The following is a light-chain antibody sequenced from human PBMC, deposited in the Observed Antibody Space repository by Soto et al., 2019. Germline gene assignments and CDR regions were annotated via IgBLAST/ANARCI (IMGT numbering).Light chain of an antibody. V-gene: IGKV1-6*02. CDR1: QHIRSA. J-gene: IGKJ1*01. CDR2: AES. CDR3: QQYNKWPLM. Sequence: IQLTQSPSSMSASAGDTVTFTCRASQHIRSALGWYQHKPGKVPKPLISAESTLQSGVPSRFSGSRPGTDFTLTISSLQPEDFATYYCQQYNKWPLMFGQGAEV.